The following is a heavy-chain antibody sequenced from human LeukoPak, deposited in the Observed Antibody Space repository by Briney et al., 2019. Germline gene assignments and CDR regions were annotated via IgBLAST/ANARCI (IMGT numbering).Heavy chain of an antibody. V-gene: IGHV5-51*01. CDR1: GYPFTNYW. CDR3: ARRGGGYTYNYGNWFDP. CDR2: IYCRDSDT. J-gene: IGHJ5*02. D-gene: IGHD5-18*01. Sequence: GESLKISCKGSGYPFTNYWIGWVRPMPGKGLGWIGIIYCRDSDTKYSPSFQGQVTISADKSISTAYLQWSSLKASDTAMYYCARRGGGYTYNYGNWFDPWGQGTLVTVSS.